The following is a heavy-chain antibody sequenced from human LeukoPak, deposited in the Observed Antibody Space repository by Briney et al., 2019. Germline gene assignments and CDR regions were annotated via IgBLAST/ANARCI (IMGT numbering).Heavy chain of an antibody. CDR3: ARDSTIGIDWLDP. Sequence: ASVKVSCKASGYTFISYALNWVRQAPGQGPEWMGCINTNTGKPTYARGFTGRFVFSLDTSVTTAYLQISSLKAEDTAVYYCARDSTIGIDWLDPWGQGTLVTVSS. D-gene: IGHD1-1*01. CDR2: INTNTGKP. CDR1: GYTFISYA. J-gene: IGHJ5*02. V-gene: IGHV7-4-1*02.